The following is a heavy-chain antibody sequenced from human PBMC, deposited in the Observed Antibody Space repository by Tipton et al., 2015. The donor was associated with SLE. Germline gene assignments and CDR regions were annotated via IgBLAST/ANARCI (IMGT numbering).Heavy chain of an antibody. V-gene: IGHV3-13*01. Sequence: SLRLSCAASGFTLSTYDMHWVRQGTGKGLEWVSVIGIAGDTYYPDSVKGRFTISRENGKNSLHLQMNRLRAGDTAVYYCVRGQSVTGEFDSWGQGTQVTVSS. CDR3: VRGQSVTGEFDS. D-gene: IGHD7-27*01. J-gene: IGHJ4*02. CDR1: GFTLSTYD. CDR2: IGIAGDT.